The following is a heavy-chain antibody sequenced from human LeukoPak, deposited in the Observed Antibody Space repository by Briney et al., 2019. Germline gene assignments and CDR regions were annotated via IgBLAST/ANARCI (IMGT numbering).Heavy chain of an antibody. Sequence: RASVTVSCKASGGTFSSYAINWVRQAPGQGLEWMGGIIPLFGTANYAQKFQGRVTITAVESMSTAYMELSSLRSEDTAVYYCARGWLAETTVVTPYNYWGQGTLVTVSS. D-gene: IGHD4-23*01. V-gene: IGHV1-69*13. CDR2: IIPLFGTA. CDR1: GGTFSSYA. CDR3: ARGWLAETTVVTPYNY. J-gene: IGHJ4*02.